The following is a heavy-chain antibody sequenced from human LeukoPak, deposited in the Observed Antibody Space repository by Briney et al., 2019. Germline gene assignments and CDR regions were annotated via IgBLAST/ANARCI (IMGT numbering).Heavy chain of an antibody. J-gene: IGHJ4*02. D-gene: IGHD3-9*01. CDR3: ARVDFGTGLRYFDWLPRGFDY. CDR2: IIPTFGTA. V-gene: IGHV1-69*06. CDR1: GGTFSSYA. Sequence: SVKVSCKASGGTFSSYAISWVRQAPGQGLEWMGGIIPTFGTANYAQKFQGRVTITADKSTSTAYMELSSLRSEDTAVYYCARVDFGTGLRYFDWLPRGFDYWGQGTLVTVSS.